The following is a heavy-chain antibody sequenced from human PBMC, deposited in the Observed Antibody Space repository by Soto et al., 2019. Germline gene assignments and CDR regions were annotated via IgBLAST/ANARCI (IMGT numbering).Heavy chain of an antibody. CDR3: AYSSGWASDY. CDR2: IYTSGST. J-gene: IGHJ4*02. V-gene: IGHV4-4*07. Sequence: SAPLSLTCTFSGGSISSYYWSWIRQPAGKGLDLIGRIYTSGSTNYNPSLKSRVTMSVDTSKNQFSLKLSSVTAADTAVYYCAYSSGWASDYWGQGTLVTVSS. CDR1: GGSISSYY. D-gene: IGHD6-19*01.